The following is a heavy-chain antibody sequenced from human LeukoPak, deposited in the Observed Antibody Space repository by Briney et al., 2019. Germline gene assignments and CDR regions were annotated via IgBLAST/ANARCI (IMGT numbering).Heavy chain of an antibody. CDR1: GGSISSSSYY. CDR2: IYYSGST. CDR3: ARRLSWGSYEDY. V-gene: IGHV4-39*07. J-gene: IGHJ4*02. Sequence: SETLSLTCTVSGGSISSSSYYWGWIRQPPGKGLEWIGSIYYSGSTYYNPSLKSRVTISVDKSKNQFSLKLSSVTAADTAVYYCARRLSWGSYEDYWGQGTLVTVSS. D-gene: IGHD3-16*01.